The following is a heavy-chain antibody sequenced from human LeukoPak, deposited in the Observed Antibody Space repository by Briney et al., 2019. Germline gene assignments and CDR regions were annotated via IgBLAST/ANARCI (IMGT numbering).Heavy chain of an antibody. J-gene: IGHJ4*02. CDR2: IYPDGITT. Sequence: GGSLRLSCAASGFTFSSYCIQWVRQVPGKGLVWVSRIYPDGITTNYADSVKGRFTISRDNAKNTLFLQMDSLRAEDTAVYYCAREAYEPGRYYIDYWGQGALVIVSS. D-gene: IGHD3-10*01. CDR1: GFTFSSYC. V-gene: IGHV3-74*01. CDR3: AREAYEPGRYYIDY.